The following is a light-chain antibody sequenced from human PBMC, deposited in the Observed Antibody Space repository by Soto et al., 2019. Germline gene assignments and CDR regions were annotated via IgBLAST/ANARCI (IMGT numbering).Light chain of an antibody. J-gene: IGKJ4*01. Sequence: DIQMTQSPSSLSASVGDRVTITCQASQDISNYLNWFQQKSGKAPELLIYDAFNLKTGVPSRFSGSGSGTDFTFTISSLQPEDIATYYCQQYDNLPLTFGGGTRVEIK. CDR1: QDISNY. V-gene: IGKV1-33*01. CDR2: DAF. CDR3: QQYDNLPLT.